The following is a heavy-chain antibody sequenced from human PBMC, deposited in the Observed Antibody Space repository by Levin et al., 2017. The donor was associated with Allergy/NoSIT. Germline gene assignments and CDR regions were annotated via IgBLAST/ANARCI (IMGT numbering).Heavy chain of an antibody. CDR2: ISTNSAYI. CDR1: GFSFNIYT. CDR3: ARGPDI. V-gene: IGHV3-21*01. J-gene: IGHJ4*02. Sequence: PGGSLRLSCAASGFSFNIYTMNWVRQAPGKGLEWLSFISTNSAYIFYADSVRGRFTISRDNAKGSLSLQMDNLRDDDTAVYYCARGPDIWGQGTPVTVSS.